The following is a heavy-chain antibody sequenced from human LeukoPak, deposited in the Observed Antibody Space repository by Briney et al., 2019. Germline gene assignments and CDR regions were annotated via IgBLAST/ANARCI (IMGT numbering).Heavy chain of an antibody. D-gene: IGHD3-3*01. Sequence: SVKLSCKTSGGTFSNSGISWVRQAPGQGPEWMGGIIPVFGTPNYAQKFKGRLTITADRSTTTAYMELSSLTSDDTAVYYCARERLARFPYFDYWGQGTLVAVSS. CDR3: ARERLARFPYFDY. J-gene: IGHJ4*02. CDR2: IIPVFGTP. CDR1: GGTFSNSG. V-gene: IGHV1-69*06.